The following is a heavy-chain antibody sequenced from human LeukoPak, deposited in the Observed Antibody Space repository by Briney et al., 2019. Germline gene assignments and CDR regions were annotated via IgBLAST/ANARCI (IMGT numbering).Heavy chain of an antibody. V-gene: IGHV4-59*01. Sequence: SETLSLTCTVSGVSISSYYWSWIRQPPGKGLELIGYIYYSGSTNYNPSLKSRVTISVDTSKNQLSLKLSSVTAADTAVYYCARAAPWFDPWGQGTLVTVSS. J-gene: IGHJ5*02. CDR2: IYYSGST. CDR3: ARAAPWFDP. CDR1: GVSISSYY.